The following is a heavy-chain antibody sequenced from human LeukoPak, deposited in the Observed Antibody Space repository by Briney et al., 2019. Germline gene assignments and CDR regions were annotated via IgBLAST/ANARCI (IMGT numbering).Heavy chain of an antibody. D-gene: IGHD2-21*02. CDR3: ARGVYCGGDCYNWFDP. J-gene: IGHJ5*02. V-gene: IGHV5-51*01. Sequence: GESLKISCKGSGYSFTSYWIGWVRQMPGKGLGLMGIIYPGDSDTRYSPSFQGQVNISADKSISTAYLQWSSLKASDTAMYYCARGVYCGGDCYNWFDPWGQGTLVTVSS. CDR2: IYPGDSDT. CDR1: GYSFTSYW.